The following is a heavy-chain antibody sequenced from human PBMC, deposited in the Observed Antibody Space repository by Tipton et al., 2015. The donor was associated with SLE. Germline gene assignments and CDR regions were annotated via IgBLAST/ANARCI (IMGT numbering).Heavy chain of an antibody. CDR1: GGSISSKSYY. CDR3: ARQRLRLLSPLDA. CDR2: TYYSGST. J-gene: IGHJ6*02. V-gene: IGHV4-39*01. D-gene: IGHD3-10*01. Sequence: TLSLTCTVSGGSISSKSYYWAWIRQPPGKGLEWIGSTYYSGSTYYNPSLKGRVTISVDTSKNQISLRLSSVTAADTAVYYCARQRLRLLSPLDAWGQGTTVTVSS.